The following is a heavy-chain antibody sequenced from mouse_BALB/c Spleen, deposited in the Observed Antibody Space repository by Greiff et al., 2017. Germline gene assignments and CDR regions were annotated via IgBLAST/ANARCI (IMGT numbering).Heavy chain of an antibody. V-gene: IGHV6-6*02. Sequence: EVKVEESGGGLVQPGGSMKLSCVASGFTFSNYWMNWVRQSPEKGLEWVAEIRLKSNNYATHYAESVKGRFTISRDDSKSSVYLQMNNLRAEDTGIYYCTRSYGSSYGFAYWGQGTLVTVSA. D-gene: IGHD1-1*01. CDR2: IRLKSNNYAT. J-gene: IGHJ3*01. CDR3: TRSYGSSYGFAY. CDR1: GFTFSNYW.